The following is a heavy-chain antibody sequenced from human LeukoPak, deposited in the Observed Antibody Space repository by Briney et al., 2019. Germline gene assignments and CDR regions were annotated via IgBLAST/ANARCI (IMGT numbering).Heavy chain of an antibody. CDR1: GFTFSSYA. V-gene: IGHV3-23*01. CDR3: VNTGNIVVVPAARFDY. CDR2: ISGSGGST. J-gene: IGHJ4*02. D-gene: IGHD2-2*01. Sequence: GGSLRLSCAASGFTFSSYAMSWVRQAPGKGLEWVSAISGSGGSTYYADSVKGRFTISRDNSKNTLYLQMNSLRAEDTAVYYCVNTGNIVVVPAARFDYWGQGTLVTVSS.